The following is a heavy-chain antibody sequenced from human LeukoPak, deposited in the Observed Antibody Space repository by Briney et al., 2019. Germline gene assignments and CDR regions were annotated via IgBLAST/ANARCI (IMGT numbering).Heavy chain of an antibody. Sequence: GESLKISCQGSGYRFTTYWIGWVRQMPGKGLEWMGIIYPGDSDTRYSPSFQGQVTISVDKSISTAYLQWSSLQASDTAIYYCARWGYCSSNACYSFDYWGQGTLVTVSS. CDR1: GYRFTTYW. J-gene: IGHJ4*02. CDR3: ARWGYCSSNACYSFDY. V-gene: IGHV5-51*01. D-gene: IGHD2-2*02. CDR2: IYPGDSDT.